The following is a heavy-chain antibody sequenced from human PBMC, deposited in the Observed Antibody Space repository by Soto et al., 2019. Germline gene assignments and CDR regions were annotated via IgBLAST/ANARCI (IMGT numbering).Heavy chain of an antibody. J-gene: IGHJ4*02. V-gene: IGHV4-59*01. CDR2: IFYSGST. CDR3: ARAPGDYFDY. Sequence: PSETLSLTCTVSGGSISPYFWSWIRQPPGKGLEWIGYIFYSGSTNYNPSLTSRVTISVDTSKNQFSLKLSSVTAADTAVYYCARAPGDYFDYWGQGTLVIVSS. CDR1: GGSISPYF.